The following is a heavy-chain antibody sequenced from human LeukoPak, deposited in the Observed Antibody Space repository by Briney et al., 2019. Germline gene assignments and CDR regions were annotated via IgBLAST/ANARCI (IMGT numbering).Heavy chain of an antibody. V-gene: IGHV3-9*03. CDR3: AKGGSSGWYFDY. CDR2: ISWNSGSI. J-gene: IGHJ4*02. D-gene: IGHD6-19*01. Sequence: PGRSLRLSCAASGFTFDDYAMHWVRQAPGKGLEWVSGISWNSGSIGYADSVKGRFTISRDNAKNSLYLQMNSLRAEDMALYYCAKGGSSGWYFDYWGQRTLVTVSS. CDR1: GFTFDDYA.